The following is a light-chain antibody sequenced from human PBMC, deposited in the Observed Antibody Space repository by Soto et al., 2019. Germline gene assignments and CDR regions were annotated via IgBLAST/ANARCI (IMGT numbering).Light chain of an antibody. Sequence: QSVLTQPRSVSGSPGQSVTISCTGTSSDVGGYNYVSWYQQHPGKAPKLMIYDVSKRPSGVPDRFPGSKSGNTASLTISGLQVEDEADYYCCSYAGSYTYVFGTGTKVTVL. CDR2: DVS. CDR3: CSYAGSYTYV. CDR1: SSDVGGYNY. J-gene: IGLJ1*01. V-gene: IGLV2-11*01.